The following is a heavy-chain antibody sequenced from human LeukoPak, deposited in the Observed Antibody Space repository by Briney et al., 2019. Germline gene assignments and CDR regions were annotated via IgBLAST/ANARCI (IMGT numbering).Heavy chain of an antibody. Sequence: GGSLRLSCAASGFTFSNAWMSWVRQAPGKGLEWVGRIKSKTDGGTTDYAAPVKGRFTISRDDSKNTLYLQMNSLRAEDTAVYYCARVGVMVRELRGAFDIWGQGTMVTVSS. D-gene: IGHD3-10*01. CDR1: GFTFSNAW. CDR3: ARVGVMVRELRGAFDI. V-gene: IGHV3-15*01. J-gene: IGHJ3*02. CDR2: IKSKTDGGTT.